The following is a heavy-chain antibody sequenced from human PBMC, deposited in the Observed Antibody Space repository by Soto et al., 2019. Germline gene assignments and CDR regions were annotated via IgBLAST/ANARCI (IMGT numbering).Heavy chain of an antibody. CDR3: ARDLSRGYSYGSDY. J-gene: IGHJ4*02. CDR1: GFTFSSYG. D-gene: IGHD5-18*01. CDR2: IWDDGSNK. V-gene: IGHV3-33*01. Sequence: QVQLVESGGGVVQPGRSLRLSCAASGFTFSSYGMHWVRQAPGKGLEWVAVIWDDGSNKYYADSVKGRFTISRDNSKNTLYRQMNSLRAEDTAVYYCARDLSRGYSYGSDYWGQGTLVTVSS.